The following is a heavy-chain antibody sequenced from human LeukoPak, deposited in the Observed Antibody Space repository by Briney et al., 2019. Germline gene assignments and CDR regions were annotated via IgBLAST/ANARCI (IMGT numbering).Heavy chain of an antibody. Sequence: PGGSLRLSCTASGFTFGDYAMSGFRQAPGKGLEWVGFIRSKAYGGTTEYAASVKGRFTISRDDSKSIAYLQMNSLKTEDTAVYYCTRDNSHYFDYWGQGTLVTVSS. CDR1: GFTFGDYA. J-gene: IGHJ4*02. CDR3: TRDNSHYFDY. CDR2: IRSKAYGGTT. V-gene: IGHV3-49*03. D-gene: IGHD4-23*01.